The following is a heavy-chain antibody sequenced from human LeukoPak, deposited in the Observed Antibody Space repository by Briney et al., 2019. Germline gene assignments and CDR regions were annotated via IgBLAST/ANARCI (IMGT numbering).Heavy chain of an antibody. V-gene: IGHV1-18*01. D-gene: IGHD1/OR15-1a*01. J-gene: IGHJ4*02. CDR1: GYTFTFYN. CDR2: ISVYNGHT. CDR3: ARTPEKQIDY. Sequence: ASVRVSCKATGYTFTFYNITWVRQAPGQGLEWMGRISVYNGHTDSARNFQDRVTMTADTSTTTAYMELKSLTSDDTAVYYCARTPEKQIDYWGQGTLVTVSS.